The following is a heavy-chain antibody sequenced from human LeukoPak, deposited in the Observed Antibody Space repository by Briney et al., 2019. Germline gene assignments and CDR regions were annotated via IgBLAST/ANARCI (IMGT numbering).Heavy chain of an antibody. CDR2: IYYSGST. CDR3: GGGTYYYFTY. Sequence: PSETLSLTCNVSGGSIKSSSYYWGWIRQPPGKGLEWIGTIYYSGSTYYNPSLRSRVTLSVDTSKNQFSLNLTSVTAAKTAVYYCGGGTYYYFTYWSQASLVTVSS. V-gene: IGHV4-39*01. CDR1: GGSIKSSSYY. D-gene: IGHD3-10*01. J-gene: IGHJ4*02.